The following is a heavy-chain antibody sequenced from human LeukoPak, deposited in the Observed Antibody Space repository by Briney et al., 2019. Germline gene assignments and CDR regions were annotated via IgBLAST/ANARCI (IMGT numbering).Heavy chain of an antibody. CDR1: GYTLTGYY. Sequence: ASVKVSCKASGYTLTGYYMHWVRQAPGQGLEWMGWINPNSGGTNYAQKFQGRVTMTRDTSISTAYMELSRLRSDDTAVYYCARGYYYDSSGFDPWGQGTLVTVSS. D-gene: IGHD3-22*01. V-gene: IGHV1-2*02. CDR2: INPNSGGT. CDR3: ARGYYYDSSGFDP. J-gene: IGHJ5*02.